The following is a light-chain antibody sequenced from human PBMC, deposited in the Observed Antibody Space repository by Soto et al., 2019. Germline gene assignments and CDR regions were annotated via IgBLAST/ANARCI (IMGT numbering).Light chain of an antibody. Sequence: EIVMTQSPATLAVSPGDTATLSCWASQSLGGNLAWYQQKPGQAPRLLIFRASSRATGVPARFSASGSGTEFALPISGLQSDDFAVYYCQQYSNWTPWTFGPGTKVDIK. CDR3: QQYSNWTPWT. CDR1: QSLGGN. J-gene: IGKJ1*01. V-gene: IGKV3-15*01. CDR2: RAS.